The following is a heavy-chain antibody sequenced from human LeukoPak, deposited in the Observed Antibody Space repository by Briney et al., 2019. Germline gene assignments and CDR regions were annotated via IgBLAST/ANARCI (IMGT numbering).Heavy chain of an antibody. Sequence: GGSLRLSCAASGFTFSSYSMNWVRQAPGKGLEWVSSISSSSSYIYYADSVKGRFTISRDNAKNSLYLQMNSLRAEDTAVYYCARVKIGSSWGPNYFDYWGQETLVTVSS. V-gene: IGHV3-21*01. CDR1: GFTFSSYS. J-gene: IGHJ4*02. CDR3: ARVKIGSSWGPNYFDY. D-gene: IGHD6-13*01. CDR2: ISSSSSYI.